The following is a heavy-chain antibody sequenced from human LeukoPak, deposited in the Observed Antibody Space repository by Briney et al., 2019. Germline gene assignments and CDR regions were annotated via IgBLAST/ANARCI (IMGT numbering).Heavy chain of an antibody. V-gene: IGHV3-23*01. CDR2: ISGSGGST. CDR1: GFTFSSYA. D-gene: IGHD3-22*01. Sequence: GGSLRLSCAASGFTFSSYAMSWVRQAPGKGLEWVSAISGSGGSTYYADSVKGRFTISRDNSKNTLYLQMNSLRAEDTAVYYCAKVSRAFYDSSGCFVYWGQGTLVTVSS. J-gene: IGHJ4*02. CDR3: AKVSRAFYDSSGCFVY.